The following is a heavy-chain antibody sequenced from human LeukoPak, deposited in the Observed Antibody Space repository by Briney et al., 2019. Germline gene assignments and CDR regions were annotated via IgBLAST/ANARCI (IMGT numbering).Heavy chain of an antibody. V-gene: IGHV3-74*03. J-gene: IGHJ4*02. D-gene: IGHD5-12*01. Sequence: GGSLRPSCAASGFTFSSYWMHWVRQAPRKGLVWVSRINSDGSSITYADSVKGRFTISRDNAKNTLYLQMNSLRVEDTAVYYCAREGRVSGYDFDCWGQGTLVTVSS. CDR1: GFTFSSYW. CDR3: AREGRVSGYDFDC. CDR2: INSDGSSI.